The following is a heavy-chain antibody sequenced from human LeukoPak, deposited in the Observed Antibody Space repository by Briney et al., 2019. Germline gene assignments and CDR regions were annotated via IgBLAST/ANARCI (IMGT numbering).Heavy chain of an antibody. Sequence: GASVKVSCKASGGTFSSYAISWVRQAPGQGLEWMGGIIPIFGTANYAQKFQGRVTITTDESTSTAYMELSSLRSEDTAVYYCARANFWSGYYKGIWFDPWGQGTLVTVSS. V-gene: IGHV1-69*05. CDR3: ARANFWSGYYKGIWFDP. J-gene: IGHJ5*02. D-gene: IGHD3-3*01. CDR2: IIPIFGTA. CDR1: GGTFSSYA.